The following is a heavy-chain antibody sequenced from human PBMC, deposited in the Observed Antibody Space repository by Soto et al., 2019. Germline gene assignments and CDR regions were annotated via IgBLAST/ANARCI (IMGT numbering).Heavy chain of an antibody. D-gene: IGHD3-16*01. Sequence: QVQLVESGGGVVEPGRSLRLSCAASGFTFSSYAMHWVRQAPGKGLEWVAGISHDGSITYYSDSVQGRFTMSRDNSNNTLFLEMSILRSEDTAIYYCAKDENWESHFYYFMDLWGRGTTVTVCS. V-gene: IGHV3-30*15. CDR2: ISHDGSIT. CDR1: GFTFSSYA. CDR3: AKDENWESHFYYFMDL. J-gene: IGHJ6*03.